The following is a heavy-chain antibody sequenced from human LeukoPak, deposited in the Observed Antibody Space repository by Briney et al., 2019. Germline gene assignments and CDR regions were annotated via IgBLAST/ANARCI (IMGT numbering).Heavy chain of an antibody. CDR3: ARDLGRKWAVPAVYFYSGMAV. CDR2: IWHDGSKK. D-gene: IGHD2-2*01. CDR1: GFTFSAYG. V-gene: IGHV3-33*01. J-gene: IGHJ6*02. Sequence: QPGRSLRLSCAVSGFTFSAYGLQWVRQAPWKGLEWVAVIWHDGSKKYYADSVKGRFTISRDNSENTLYLQMNSLRDDDTAVYYCARDLGRKWAVPAVYFYSGMAVWAKGPRSPSP.